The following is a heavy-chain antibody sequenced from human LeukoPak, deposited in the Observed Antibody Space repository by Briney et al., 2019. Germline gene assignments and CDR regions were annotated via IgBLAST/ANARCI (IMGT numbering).Heavy chain of an antibody. J-gene: IGHJ4*02. CDR1: GFTFSSYD. Sequence: GGSLRLSCAASGFTFSSYDMHWVRQATGKGLEWVSAIGTAGDTYYPGSVKGRFTISRENAKNSLYLQMNSLRAEDTAVYYCARGAYCPRIGFCGGDLDYWGQGTLVTVFS. CDR2: IGTAGDT. V-gene: IGHV3-13*01. D-gene: IGHD2-21*02. CDR3: ARGAYCPRIGFCGGDLDY.